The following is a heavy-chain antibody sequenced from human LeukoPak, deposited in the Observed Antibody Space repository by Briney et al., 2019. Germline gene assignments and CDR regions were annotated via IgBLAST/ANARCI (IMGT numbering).Heavy chain of an antibody. J-gene: IGHJ4*02. D-gene: IGHD5-18*01. V-gene: IGHV4-39*07. Sequence: SETLSLTCTVSGGSISSSSYYWGWIRQPPGKGLEWIGSIYYSGSTYYNPSLKSRVTISVDTSKNQFSLKLSSVTAADTAVYYCARGYSYGYTYWGQGTLVTVSS. CDR1: GGSISSSSYY. CDR2: IYYSGST. CDR3: ARGYSYGYTY.